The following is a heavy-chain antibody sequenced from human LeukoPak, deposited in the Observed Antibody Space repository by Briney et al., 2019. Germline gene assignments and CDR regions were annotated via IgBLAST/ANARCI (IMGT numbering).Heavy chain of an antibody. CDR2: IHYSGST. CDR1: GASISTYY. Sequence: SETLSLTCIVSGASISTYYWSWIRQPPEKGLEWIGYIHYSGSTSYNPSLKSRVTMSVDTSNDQFSLKVSSVTAADTAVYYCARVTGYIVEDYFDYWGQGTLVTVSS. V-gene: IGHV4-59*01. J-gene: IGHJ4*02. CDR3: ARVTGYIVEDYFDY. D-gene: IGHD3-22*01.